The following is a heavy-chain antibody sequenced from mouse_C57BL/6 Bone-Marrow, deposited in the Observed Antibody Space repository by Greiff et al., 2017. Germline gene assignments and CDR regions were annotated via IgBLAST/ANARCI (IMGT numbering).Heavy chain of an antibody. D-gene: IGHD2-5*01. Sequence: VQLQQPGAELVKPGASVKMSCKASGYTFTSYWITWVKQRPGQGLEWIGDIYPGSGSTNYNEKFKSKATLTVDTSSSTAYMQLSSRTSEDSAVYYCAREYYSNFYAMDYWGQGTSVTVSS. V-gene: IGHV1-55*01. CDR1: GYTFTSYW. CDR3: AREYYSNFYAMDY. CDR2: IYPGSGST. J-gene: IGHJ4*01.